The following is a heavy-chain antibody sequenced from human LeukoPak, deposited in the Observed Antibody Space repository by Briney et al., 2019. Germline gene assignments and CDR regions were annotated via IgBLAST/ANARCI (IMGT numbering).Heavy chain of an antibody. D-gene: IGHD6-13*01. Sequence: PGGSLRLSCAASVFTFDDYAMHWVRQAPGKGLEWVSGISWNSGSIGYADSVKGRFTISRDNAKNSLYPQMNSLRAEDTALYYCAKDFSSSWPFYYFDYWGQGTLVTVSS. CDR2: ISWNSGSI. CDR3: AKDFSSSWPFYYFDY. CDR1: VFTFDDYA. V-gene: IGHV3-9*01. J-gene: IGHJ4*02.